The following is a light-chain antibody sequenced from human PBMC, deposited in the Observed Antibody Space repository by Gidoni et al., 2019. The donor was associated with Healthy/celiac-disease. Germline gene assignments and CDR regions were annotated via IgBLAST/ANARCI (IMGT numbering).Light chain of an antibody. J-gene: IGKJ1*01. Sequence: THSLSPAERATLACRASPSVSIFIAWYKQNPGQAPRHLIYDAANRATGSPARFSCSGSGPDLTLTISSLEPEDFAVYYCHQRSNWPPTFGQGTKVEIK. CDR1: PSVSIF. V-gene: IGKV3-11*01. CDR3: HQRSNWPPT. CDR2: DAA.